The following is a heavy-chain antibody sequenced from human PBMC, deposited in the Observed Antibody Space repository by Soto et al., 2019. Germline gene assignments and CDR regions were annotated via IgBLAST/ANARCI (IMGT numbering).Heavy chain of an antibody. V-gene: IGHV4-59*08. CDR1: GGSITSHY. Sequence: SETLSLTCTVSGGSITSHYWNWVRQPPGKGLEWIGFISYSGRANYSPSLKSRVSMSLDTSKNQVSLNLSSVTAADTAVYYCARNRNYNFDYWGQGILVTVSS. D-gene: IGHD3-10*01. CDR3: ARNRNYNFDY. J-gene: IGHJ4*02. CDR2: ISYSGRA.